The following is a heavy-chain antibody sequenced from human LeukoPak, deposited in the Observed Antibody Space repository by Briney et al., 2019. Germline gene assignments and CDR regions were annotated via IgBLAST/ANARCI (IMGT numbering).Heavy chain of an antibody. CDR3: ARVMYYFDY. V-gene: IGHV4-34*01. CDR1: GGSFSGYY. J-gene: IGHJ4*02. Sequence: SETLSLTCAVYGGSFSGYYWSWIRQPPGKGLEWIGEINHSGSTNYNPSLKSRVTISVDTSKNQFSLRLSSVTAADTAVHYCARVMYYFDYWGQGTLVTVSS. CDR2: INHSGST.